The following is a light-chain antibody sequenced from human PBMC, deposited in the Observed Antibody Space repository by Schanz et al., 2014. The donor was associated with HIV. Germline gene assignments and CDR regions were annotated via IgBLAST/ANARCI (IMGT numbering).Light chain of an antibody. CDR2: GAS. J-gene: IGKJ2*01. Sequence: AIQMTQSPSSLYASVGDRVTITCRASQGIRNDLGWYQQKPGKAPKLLIFGASGLQGGVPSRFSGSGSGTDFTLTISSLQPEDFATYYCFQDYNSPFTFGQGTKLEIK. CDR3: FQDYNSPFT. V-gene: IGKV1-6*01. CDR1: QGIRND.